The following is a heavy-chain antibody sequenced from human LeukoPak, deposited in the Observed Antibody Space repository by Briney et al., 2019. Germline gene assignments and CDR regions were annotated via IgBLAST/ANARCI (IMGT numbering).Heavy chain of an antibody. V-gene: IGHV4-59*01. Sequence: PSETLSLTCTVSGGSISSYYWSWIRQPPGKGLEWIGYIYYSGSTNYNPSLKSRVTISVDTSKNQFSLKLSSVTAADTAVYYCARGANHLIAAENPFDYWGQGTLVTVSS. CDR1: GGSISSYY. J-gene: IGHJ4*02. D-gene: IGHD6-13*01. CDR3: ARGANHLIAAENPFDY. CDR2: IYYSGST.